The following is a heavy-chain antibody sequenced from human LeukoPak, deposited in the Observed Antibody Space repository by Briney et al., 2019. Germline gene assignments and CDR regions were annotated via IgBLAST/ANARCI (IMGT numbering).Heavy chain of an antibody. V-gene: IGHV3-53*01. CDR2: IYSDGRT. Sequence: GGSLRLSCAASGFTVSNKYMTWVRQAPGKGLEGVSLIYSDGRTYYADSVKGRCTISIDNSKNTLYLQMNSLRAEDTAVYYCARRAGAYTHPYDYWGQGTLVTVSS. J-gene: IGHJ4*02. D-gene: IGHD3-16*01. CDR1: GFTVSNKY. CDR3: ARRAGAYTHPYDY.